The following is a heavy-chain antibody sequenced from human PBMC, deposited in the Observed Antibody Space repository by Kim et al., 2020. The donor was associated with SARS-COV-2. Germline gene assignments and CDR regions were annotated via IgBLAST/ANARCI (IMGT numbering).Heavy chain of an antibody. CDR3: AREGYCSSTSCPPTARGAFDI. V-gene: IGHV3-33*01. D-gene: IGHD2-2*01. Sequence: GGSLRLSCAASGFTFSSYGMHWVRQAPGKGLEWVAVIWYDGSNKYYADSVKGRFTISRDNSKNTLYLQMNSLRAEDTAVYYCAREGYCSSTSCPPTARGAFDIWGQGTMVTVSS. CDR1: GFTFSSYG. J-gene: IGHJ3*02. CDR2: IWYDGSNK.